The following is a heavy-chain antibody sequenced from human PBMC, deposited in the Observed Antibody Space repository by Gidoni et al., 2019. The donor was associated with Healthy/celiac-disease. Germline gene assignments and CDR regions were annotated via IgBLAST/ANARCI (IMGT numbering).Heavy chain of an antibody. Sequence: EVQLVESGGGLVQPGRSLRLSCAASGFPFDDYAMHWVRQAPGKGLEWVSGISWNSGSIGYADSVKGRFTISRDNAKNSLYLQMNSLRAEDTALYYCAKDGGSGWPNPYYFDYWGQGTLVTVSS. CDR1: GFPFDDYA. CDR3: AKDGGSGWPNPYYFDY. J-gene: IGHJ4*02. CDR2: ISWNSGSI. V-gene: IGHV3-9*01. D-gene: IGHD6-19*01.